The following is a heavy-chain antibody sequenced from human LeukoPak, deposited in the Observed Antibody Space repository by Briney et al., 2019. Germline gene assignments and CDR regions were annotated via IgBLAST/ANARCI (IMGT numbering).Heavy chain of an antibody. CDR2: INPNSGGT. V-gene: IGHV1-2*04. D-gene: IGHD2-21*02. Sequence: ASVKVSCKASGYTFTGYYMHWVRQAPGQGLEWMGWINPNSGGTNYAQKFQGWVTMTRDTSISTAYMELSRLRSDDTAVYYCARVGVDFSSPLDYWGQGTLVTVSS. CDR3: ARVGVDFSSPLDY. J-gene: IGHJ4*02. CDR1: GYTFTGYY.